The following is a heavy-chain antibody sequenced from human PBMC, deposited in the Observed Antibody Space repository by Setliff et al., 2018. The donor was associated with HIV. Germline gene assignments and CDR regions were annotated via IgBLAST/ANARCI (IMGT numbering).Heavy chain of an antibody. CDR2: IYYSGST. V-gene: IGHV4-39*07. Sequence: ETLSLTCTVSGGSISSSNYYWGWIRQPPGKGLEWIGSIYYSGSTYYNSSLKSRATISVDTSKNQFSLNLSSVTAADTAVYYCARVPHRVVGTTTLLYHFDYWGLGTLVTVSS. D-gene: IGHD1-26*01. J-gene: IGHJ4*02. CDR3: ARVPHRVVGTTTLLYHFDY. CDR1: GGSISSSNYY.